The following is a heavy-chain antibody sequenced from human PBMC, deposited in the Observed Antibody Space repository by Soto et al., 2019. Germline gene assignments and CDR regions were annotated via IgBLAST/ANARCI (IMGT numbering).Heavy chain of an antibody. CDR3: AHPRGYGVFDAYDI. V-gene: IGHV3-23*01. D-gene: IGHD4-17*01. Sequence: GWSLRLSCASSVFTFITYAISWVRQAPGKGLEWVSAISRDGFDIYYADSVKGRFTISRDNSKHMLFLQMNSLRTEDTAVYYCAHPRGYGVFDAYDIWGQGAMVTVSS. CDR2: ISRDGFDI. J-gene: IGHJ3*02. CDR1: VFTFITYA.